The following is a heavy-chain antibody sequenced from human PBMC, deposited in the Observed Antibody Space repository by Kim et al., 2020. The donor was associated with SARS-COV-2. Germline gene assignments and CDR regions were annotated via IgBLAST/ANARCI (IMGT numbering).Heavy chain of an antibody. CDR3: AKLAGGYYMDV. CDR2: ISYDGSNK. J-gene: IGHJ6*03. V-gene: IGHV3-30*18. D-gene: IGHD3-10*01. CDR1: GFTFSSYG. Sequence: GGSLRLSCAASGFTFSSYGMHWVRQAPGKGLEWVAVISYDGSNKYYADSVKGRFTISRDNSKNTLYLQMNSLRAEDTAVYYCAKLAGGYYMDVWGKGTT.